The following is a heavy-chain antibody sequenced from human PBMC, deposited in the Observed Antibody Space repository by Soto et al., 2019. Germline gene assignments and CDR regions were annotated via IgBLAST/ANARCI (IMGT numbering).Heavy chain of an antibody. CDR1: GFSLSTSGVG. CDR3: AHVSYYYDSSGYYFHYYYYGMDV. CDR2: IYWDDDK. J-gene: IGHJ6*02. Sequence: QITLKESGPPLVKPTQTLTLTCTFSGFSLSTSGVGVGWIRQPPGKALEWLALIYWDDDKRYSPSLKSRLTTPKNTSQNQVVLTKPKMDPVDTATYYCAHVSYYYDSSGYYFHYYYYGMDVWGQGTTVTVSS. D-gene: IGHD3-22*01. V-gene: IGHV2-5*02.